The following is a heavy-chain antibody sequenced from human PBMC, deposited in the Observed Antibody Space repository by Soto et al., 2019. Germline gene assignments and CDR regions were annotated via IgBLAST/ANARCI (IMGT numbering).Heavy chain of an antibody. D-gene: IGHD3-22*01. CDR3: TRSESSDTGDH. V-gene: IGHV1-69*01. Sequence: QVQLVQSGAEVKKPGSSVKVSCKASGGTLNTYAINWVRQAPGQGFEWMGGTTPILGTTDYAQKFQGRLTISADEARNTLYMELRSLTSDATAVYYCTRSESSDTGDHWGQGTLVVVSS. J-gene: IGHJ4*02. CDR2: TTPILGTT. CDR1: GGTLNTYA.